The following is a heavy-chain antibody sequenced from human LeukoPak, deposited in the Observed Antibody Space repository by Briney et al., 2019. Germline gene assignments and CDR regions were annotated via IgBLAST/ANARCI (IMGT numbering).Heavy chain of an antibody. CDR2: ISGSGGST. Sequence: GGSLRLSCAASGFTFSRYAMSWVRQALGKGLEWVSAISGSGGSTYYADSVKGRFTISRDNSKNTLYLQMNSLRAEDTAVYYCAKDGLLWIGELFPYYFDSWGQGTLVTVSS. V-gene: IGHV3-23*01. CDR3: AKDGLLWIGELFPYYFDS. J-gene: IGHJ4*02. D-gene: IGHD3-10*01. CDR1: GFTFSRYA.